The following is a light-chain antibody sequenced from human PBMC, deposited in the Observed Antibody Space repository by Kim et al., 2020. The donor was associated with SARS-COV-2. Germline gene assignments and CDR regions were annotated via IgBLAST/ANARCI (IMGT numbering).Light chain of an antibody. CDR2: DAS. CDR1: QGVSRSY. Sequence: PGERAVLSCRASQGVSRSYLACYQQTPGQAPRLLIYDASNRATGIPDRFSGSGSGTDFTLTINRVEPEDVAVYSCQQYGSSPDTFGQGTKLEI. V-gene: IGKV3-20*01. J-gene: IGKJ2*01. CDR3: QQYGSSPDT.